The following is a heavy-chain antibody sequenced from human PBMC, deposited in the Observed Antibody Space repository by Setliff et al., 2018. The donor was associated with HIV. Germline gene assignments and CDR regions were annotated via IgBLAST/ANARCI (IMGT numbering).Heavy chain of an antibody. CDR3: ARVPGYSSGTSYMDV. V-gene: IGHV4-59*12. J-gene: IGHJ6*03. Sequence: SETLSLTCTVSGASISSYYWSWIRQPPGKGLEWIGYIYYSGSTNYNPSLKSRVTISVDTSKNQFSLKLRSVTAADRAVYYCARVPGYSSGTSYMDVWGKGTTVTVSS. D-gene: IGHD6-19*01. CDR1: GASISSYY. CDR2: IYYSGST.